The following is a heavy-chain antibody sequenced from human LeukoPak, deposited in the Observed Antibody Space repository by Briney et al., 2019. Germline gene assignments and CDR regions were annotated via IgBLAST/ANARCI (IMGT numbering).Heavy chain of an antibody. CDR1: GFIFSSNT. V-gene: IGHV3-21*01. Sequence: GGSLRLSCAASGFIFSSNTMNWVRQAPGKGLEWVSSISSSSSYIYYADSVKGRFTISRDNAKNSLYLQMNSLRAEDTAVYYCARDHGYSSSWYDPRGGDYWGQGTLVTVSS. CDR3: ARDHGYSSSWYDPRGGDY. CDR2: ISSSSSYI. D-gene: IGHD6-13*01. J-gene: IGHJ4*02.